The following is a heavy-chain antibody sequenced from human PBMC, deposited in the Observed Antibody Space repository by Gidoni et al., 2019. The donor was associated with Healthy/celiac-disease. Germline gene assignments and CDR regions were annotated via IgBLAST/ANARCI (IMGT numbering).Heavy chain of an antibody. CDR1: GGTFSSYA. V-gene: IGHV1-69*01. CDR3: ARDYYGSGSLRYSNWFDP. Sequence: QVQLVQSGAEVKKPGSSLKVSCKASGGTFSSYAISWVRQAPGQGLEWMGGIIPIFGTANYAQKFQGRVTITADESTSTAYMELSSLRSEDTAVYYCARDYYGSGSLRYSNWFDPWGQGTLVTVSS. CDR2: IIPIFGTA. J-gene: IGHJ5*02. D-gene: IGHD3-10*01.